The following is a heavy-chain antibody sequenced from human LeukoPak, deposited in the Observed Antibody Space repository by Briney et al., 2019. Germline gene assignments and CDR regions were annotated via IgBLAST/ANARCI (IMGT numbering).Heavy chain of an antibody. Sequence: ASVKVSCKASGGTFSSYAISWVRQAPGQGLEWMGGIIPIFGTANYAQKFQGRVTITADESTSTAYMELSSLRSEDTAVYYCAREATSSSWYVNWFDPWGQGTLVTVSP. CDR2: IIPIFGTA. CDR1: GGTFSSYA. CDR3: AREATSSSWYVNWFDP. V-gene: IGHV1-69*13. J-gene: IGHJ5*02. D-gene: IGHD6-13*01.